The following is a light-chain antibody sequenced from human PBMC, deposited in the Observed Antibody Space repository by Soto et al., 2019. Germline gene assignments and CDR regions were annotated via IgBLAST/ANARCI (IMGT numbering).Light chain of an antibody. Sequence: SVLTQPAPLSGSPGQSITLSCPGTSSDVGSYNLVSWYQQHPGKAPKLMIYEGSKRPSGVSNRFSGSKSGNTASLTISGLQAEDEADYYCCSYAGSSTVFGTGTKVTVL. CDR1: SSDVGSYNL. J-gene: IGLJ1*01. V-gene: IGLV2-23*03. CDR3: CSYAGSSTV. CDR2: EGS.